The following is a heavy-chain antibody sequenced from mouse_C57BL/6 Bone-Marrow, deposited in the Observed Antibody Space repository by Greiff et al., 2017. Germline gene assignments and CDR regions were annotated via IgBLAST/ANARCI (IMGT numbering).Heavy chain of an antibody. V-gene: IGHV14-4*01. CDR3: TTHYGSSYYFDY. J-gene: IGHJ2*01. CDR1: GFNIKDDY. D-gene: IGHD1-1*01. Sequence: EVQLKQSGAELVRPGASVKLSCTASGFNIKDDYMHWVKQRPEQGLEWIGWIDPENGDTEYASKFQGKATITADTSSNTAYLQLSSLTSEDTAVYYCTTHYGSSYYFDYWGQGTTLTVSS. CDR2: IDPENGDT.